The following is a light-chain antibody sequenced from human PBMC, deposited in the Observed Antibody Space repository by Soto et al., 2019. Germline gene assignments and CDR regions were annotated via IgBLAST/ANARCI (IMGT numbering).Light chain of an antibody. J-gene: IGLJ2*01. V-gene: IGLV2-14*01. Sequence: QSALTQPASVSGSPGQSITISCTGTGSDVGGYNYVSWYQQHPGKAPKVMIYDVSYRPSGVSNRFSGSKSGNTASLTISGLQAEDEADYYCSSYTSASTPLVFGGGTQLTVL. CDR2: DVS. CDR3: SSYTSASTPLV. CDR1: GSDVGGYNY.